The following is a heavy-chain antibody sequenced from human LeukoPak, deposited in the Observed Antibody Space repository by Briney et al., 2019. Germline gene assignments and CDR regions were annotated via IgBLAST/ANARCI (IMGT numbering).Heavy chain of an antibody. D-gene: IGHD3-3*01. CDR1: GGSISSGDYY. CDR3: ARGGIFGVVTDAFDI. V-gene: IGHV4-30-4*08. CDR2: IYYSGST. Sequence: SETLSLTCTVSGGSISSGDYYWSWIRQPPGKGLEWLGYIYYSGSTYYNPSLKSRVTISVDTSKNQFSLKLSSVTAADTAVYYCARGGIFGVVTDAFDIWGQGTMVTVSS. J-gene: IGHJ3*02.